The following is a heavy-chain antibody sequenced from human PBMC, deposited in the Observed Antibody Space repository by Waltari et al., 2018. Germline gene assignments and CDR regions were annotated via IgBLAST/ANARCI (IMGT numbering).Heavy chain of an antibody. J-gene: IGHJ4*02. CDR3: ARTAFFRSSGYYFRS. V-gene: IGHV3-74*01. Sequence: EEQLLESGGGLVQPGGSRKLSCAASGSIFSYCGMPWVRHAPGGGGGGVARISTDGTTTTYADSVKGRFTISRDNAKNTLYLQMNSLTAEDTAVYFCARTAFFRSSGYYFRSWGQGTLVSVSS. D-gene: IGHD3-22*01. CDR1: GSIFSYCG. CDR2: ISTDGTTT.